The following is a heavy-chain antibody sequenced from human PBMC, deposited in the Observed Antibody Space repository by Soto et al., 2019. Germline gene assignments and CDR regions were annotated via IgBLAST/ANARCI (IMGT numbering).Heavy chain of an antibody. V-gene: IGHV4-59*01. CDR2: IYASGSP. J-gene: IGHJ4*02. Sequence: NPSETLSLTCSISGGSISVYYWSWIRQRPGQGLEWIGYIYASGSPYYNPSLRSRVTISADTSKNQISLKLTSPTAADTAVYYCARGVGSSPPRYWGRGTLVTVSS. CDR1: GGSISVYY. CDR3: ARGVGSSPPRY. D-gene: IGHD1-26*01.